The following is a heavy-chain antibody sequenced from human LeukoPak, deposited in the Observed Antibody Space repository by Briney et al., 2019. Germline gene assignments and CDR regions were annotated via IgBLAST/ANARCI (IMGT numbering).Heavy chain of an antibody. V-gene: IGHV3-64*01. CDR3: ARAYCGGDCYWEGYYFDY. J-gene: IGHJ4*02. D-gene: IGHD2-21*02. CDR2: ISSNGGST. Sequence: GGSLRLSCAASGFTFSSYAMHWVRQAPGKGLEYVSAISSNGGSTYYANSVKGRFTISRDNSKNTLYLQMGSLRAEDMAVYYCARAYCGGDCYWEGYYFDYWGQGTLVTVSS. CDR1: GFTFSSYA.